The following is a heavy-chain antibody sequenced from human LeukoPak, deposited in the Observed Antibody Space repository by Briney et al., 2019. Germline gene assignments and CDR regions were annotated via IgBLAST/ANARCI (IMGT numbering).Heavy chain of an antibody. J-gene: IGHJ4*02. D-gene: IGHD5-18*01. CDR3: AKEAGYSYGFDY. CDR1: GFTFSIYS. V-gene: IGHV3-21*01. CDR2: ISSSGTSK. Sequence: GGSLRLSCAASGFTFSIYSMNWVRQAPGKGLEWVSSISSSGTSKFYADSVKGRCTISRDKSKNTVYLQMNSLRAEDTAVYYCAKEAGYSYGFDYWGQGTLVTVSS.